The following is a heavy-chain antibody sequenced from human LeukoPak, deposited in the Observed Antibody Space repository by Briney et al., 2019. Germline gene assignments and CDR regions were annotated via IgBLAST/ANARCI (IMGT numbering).Heavy chain of an antibody. Sequence: GASVKVSCKASGGTFSSSPITWVRQAPGQGLEWMGRIIPMLAIANYAQKFQGRVTITADKSTTTAYMELVSLRSEDTAVYYCAREYGNLTMVPNFDFWGQGTLVTVSS. CDR3: AREYGNLTMVPNFDF. J-gene: IGHJ4*02. CDR2: IIPMLAIA. V-gene: IGHV1-69*04. CDR1: GGTFSSSP. D-gene: IGHD4/OR15-4a*01.